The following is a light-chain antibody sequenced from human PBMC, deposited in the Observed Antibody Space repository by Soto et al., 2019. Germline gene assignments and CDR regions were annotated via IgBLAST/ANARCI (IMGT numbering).Light chain of an antibody. Sequence: EIVLTQSPATLSLSPGERATLSCRASQSVSSYLAWFQQKPGQAPRLLIYDASNRATDIPARFSGSGSGTDFTLTLSSLETEDFAVYYCQQRTNWPGGTFGQGTKLEIK. V-gene: IGKV3-11*01. CDR2: DAS. J-gene: IGKJ2*01. CDR1: QSVSSY. CDR3: QQRTNWPGGT.